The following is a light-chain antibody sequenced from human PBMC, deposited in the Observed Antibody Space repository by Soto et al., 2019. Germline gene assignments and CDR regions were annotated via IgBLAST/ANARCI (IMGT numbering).Light chain of an antibody. CDR1: QSVSSN. CDR3: QQYNNWPRT. CDR2: GAS. J-gene: IGKJ1*01. V-gene: IGKV3-15*01. Sequence: EIVMTQSPATLSVSPGERATLSCRARQSVSSNLAWYQQKPGQAPRLLIYGASTRATGIPARFSGSGSGTEFTLTISSLQSEDFAVYYCQQYNNWPRTFG.